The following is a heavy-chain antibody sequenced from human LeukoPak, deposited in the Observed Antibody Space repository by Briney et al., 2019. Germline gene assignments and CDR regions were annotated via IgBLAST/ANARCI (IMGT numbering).Heavy chain of an antibody. J-gene: IGHJ5*02. V-gene: IGHV3-74*01. CDR3: ARDPKPYCSGGTCYYYWSDP. D-gene: IGHD2-15*01. CDR2: INTDGSST. CDR1: GFTFSSYW. Sequence: PGGSLRLSCTASGFTFSSYWMHWVRQTPGKGLVWVSRINTDGSSTNYADSVKGRFTISRDNAKNTLYLQMNSLRAEDTAVYYCARDPKPYCSGGTCYYYWSDPWGQGTLVTVSS.